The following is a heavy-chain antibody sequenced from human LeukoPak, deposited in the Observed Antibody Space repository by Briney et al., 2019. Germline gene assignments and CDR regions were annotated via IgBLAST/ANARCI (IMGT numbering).Heavy chain of an antibody. Sequence: GGSLRLSCAASGFTFSTYAMSWVRQAPGKGLEWVSSISGSGGSTYYADPAKGRFTISRDNSKNTLYLQMNSLRAEDTAVYYCARGGSGYYYGPGAFDIWGQGTMVTVSS. CDR2: ISGSGGST. CDR3: ARGGSGYYYGPGAFDI. D-gene: IGHD3-22*01. V-gene: IGHV3-23*01. CDR1: GFTFSTYA. J-gene: IGHJ3*02.